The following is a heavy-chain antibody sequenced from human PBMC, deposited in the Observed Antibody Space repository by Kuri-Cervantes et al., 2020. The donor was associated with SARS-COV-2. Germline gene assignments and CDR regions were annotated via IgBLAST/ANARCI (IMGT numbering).Heavy chain of an antibody. CDR1: GFTVSSNY. J-gene: IGHJ4*02. CDR2: ISSSSSTI. CDR3: ARDEGGYDFWSGSPTGFDY. Sequence: GGSLRLSCAASGFTVSSNYMSWVRQAPGKGLEWVSYISSSSSTIYYADSVKGRFTISRDNSKNTLYLQMGSLRAEDMAVYYCARDEGGYDFWSGSPTGFDYWGQGTLVTVSS. V-gene: IGHV3-48*01. D-gene: IGHD3-3*01.